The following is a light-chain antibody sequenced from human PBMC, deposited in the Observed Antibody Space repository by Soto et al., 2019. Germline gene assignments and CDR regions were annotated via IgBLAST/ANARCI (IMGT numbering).Light chain of an antibody. J-gene: IGKJ4*01. CDR2: GAS. Sequence: LAEFPGTLAWCAGEEGRLCCRASQSVSSSYLAWYQQKPGQAPRLLIYGASSRATGIPDRFSGSGSGTDFTLTCSSLESEDSRIYSCQQRYMWLTCGGGTKVDIK. CDR3: QQRYMWLT. CDR1: QSVSSSY. V-gene: IGKV3-20*01.